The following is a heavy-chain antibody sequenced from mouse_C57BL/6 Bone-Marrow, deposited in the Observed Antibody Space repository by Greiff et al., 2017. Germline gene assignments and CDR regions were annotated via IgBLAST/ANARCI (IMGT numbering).Heavy chain of an antibody. D-gene: IGHD1-1*01. V-gene: IGHV1-74*01. CDR1: GYTFTSYW. Sequence: VQLQQPGAELVKPGASVKVSCKASGYTFTSYWMHWVKQRPGQGLEWIGRIHPSDSDPTYNQKFKGKATLNVDKSSSTAYMQLSSLTSEDSAVYYCAIFTTVVPRDAMDYWGQGTSVTVSS. J-gene: IGHJ4*01. CDR3: AIFTTVVPRDAMDY. CDR2: IHPSDSDP.